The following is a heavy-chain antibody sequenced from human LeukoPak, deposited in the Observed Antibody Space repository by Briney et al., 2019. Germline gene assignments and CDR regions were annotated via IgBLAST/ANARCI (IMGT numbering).Heavy chain of an antibody. V-gene: IGHV3-74*01. Sequence: GGSLRLSCAASGFTFSNYWMHWVRQTPGKGLVWVANIETDGTTIHYADSVKGRFTISRDSAENTVYLQMNSLRAEDTGVYHCAREYNGGLDYWGQGTLVTVSS. CDR2: IETDGTTI. CDR3: AREYNGGLDY. J-gene: IGHJ4*02. CDR1: GFTFSNYW. D-gene: IGHD5-12*01.